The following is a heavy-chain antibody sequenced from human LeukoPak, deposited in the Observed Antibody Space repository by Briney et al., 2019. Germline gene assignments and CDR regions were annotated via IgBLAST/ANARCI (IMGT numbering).Heavy chain of an antibody. J-gene: IGHJ4*02. CDR1: GYTFTGYY. CDR3: ARFLADY. Sequence: ASVKVSCKASGYTFTGYYMHWVRQAPGQGLEWMGWINPNSGGTNYAQKFQGRVTITADKSASTAYMELSSLRSEDTAVYYCARFLADYWGQGTLVTVSS. V-gene: IGHV1-2*02. CDR2: INPNSGGT.